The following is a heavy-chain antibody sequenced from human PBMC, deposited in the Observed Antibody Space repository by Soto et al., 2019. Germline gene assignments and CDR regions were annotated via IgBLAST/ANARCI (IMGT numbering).Heavy chain of an antibody. CDR3: AHRASYYPHRDAFDI. CDR2: IYWDDDK. J-gene: IGHJ3*02. CDR1: GFSLSTSGVG. V-gene: IGHV2-5*02. Sequence: QITLKASGPPLVKPTQTLTLTCTFSGFSLSTSGVGVGWIRQPPGKALEWLALIYWDDDKRYSPSLKSRLTITRDTSKNQVVLTMTNMDPVDTATYYCAHRASYYPHRDAFDIWGQGTMVTVSS. D-gene: IGHD3-10*01.